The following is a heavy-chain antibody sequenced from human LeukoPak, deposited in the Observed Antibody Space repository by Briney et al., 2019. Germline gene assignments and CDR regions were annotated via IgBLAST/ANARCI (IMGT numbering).Heavy chain of an antibody. Sequence: GGSLRLSCAASGFTFSSYCMNWVRQAPGKGLEWVSSISSSSSYIYYADSVKGRFTISRDNAKNSLYLQMNSLRAEDTAVYYCARDNYYGSGGNWFDPWGQGTLVTVSS. CDR1: GFTFSSYC. J-gene: IGHJ5*02. CDR2: ISSSSSYI. V-gene: IGHV3-21*01. CDR3: ARDNYYGSGGNWFDP. D-gene: IGHD3-10*01.